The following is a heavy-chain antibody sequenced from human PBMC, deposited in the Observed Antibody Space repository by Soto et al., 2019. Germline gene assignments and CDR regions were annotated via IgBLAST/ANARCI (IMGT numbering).Heavy chain of an antibody. D-gene: IGHD3-10*01. Sequence: EVQLVESGGGLVQPGGSLRLSCAASGFTFRNNVMNWVRQAPGKGLEWVSAITDNGGSTYYADSVKGRCTISRDNSKNTLYQQMNSLRAEDTAVYYCAKEVYGAARGGMDVWGQGTTVTVSS. CDR1: GFTFRNNV. V-gene: IGHV3-23*04. CDR2: ITDNGGST. CDR3: AKEVYGAARGGMDV. J-gene: IGHJ6*02.